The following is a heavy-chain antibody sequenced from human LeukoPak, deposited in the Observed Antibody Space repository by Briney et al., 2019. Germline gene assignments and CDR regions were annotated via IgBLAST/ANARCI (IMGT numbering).Heavy chain of an antibody. Sequence: ASVKVSCKASGYTFTSYDINWVRQATGQGVEGMGWMNPNSGNTGYAQKFQGRVTMTRNTFISTAYMELSSLRSEHTAVYYCARAAGGYSYGTFEYWGQGTLVTVSS. CDR3: ARAAGGYSYGTFEY. V-gene: IGHV1-8*01. CDR2: MNPNSGNT. D-gene: IGHD5-18*01. CDR1: GYTFTSYD. J-gene: IGHJ4*02.